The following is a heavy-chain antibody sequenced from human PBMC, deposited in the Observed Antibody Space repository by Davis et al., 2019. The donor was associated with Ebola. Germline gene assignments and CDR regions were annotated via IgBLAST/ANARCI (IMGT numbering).Heavy chain of an antibody. D-gene: IGHD6-19*01. CDR3: AMSSWYRSRHGMDV. Sequence: SETLSLTCAVYGGSFSGYYWSWIRQPPGKGLEWIGEINHSGSTNYNPSLKSRVTISVDTSKNQFSLKLSSVTAADTAVYYCAMSSWYRSRHGMDVWGQGTTVTVSS. CDR2: INHSGST. V-gene: IGHV4-34*01. J-gene: IGHJ6*02. CDR1: GGSFSGYY.